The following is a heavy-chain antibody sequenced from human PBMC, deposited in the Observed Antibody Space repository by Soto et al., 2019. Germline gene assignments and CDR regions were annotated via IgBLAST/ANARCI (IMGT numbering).Heavy chain of an antibody. Sequence: ASVKVSCKASGYTFTKQNMHWVRQAPGQRLEWMGWIKNGNGDTQYSQKFQGRVTLTGDTSASIAYMELSSLTSEDTAVYYCVTYDYGLNGYWAQGTLVTVSS. J-gene: IGHJ4*01. CDR3: VTYDYGLNGY. CDR1: GYTFTKQN. D-gene: IGHD3-16*01. V-gene: IGHV1-3*04. CDR2: IKNGNGDT.